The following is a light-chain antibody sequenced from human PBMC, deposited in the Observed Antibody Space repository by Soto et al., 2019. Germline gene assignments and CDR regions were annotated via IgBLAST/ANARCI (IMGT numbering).Light chain of an antibody. Sequence: DIQMTQSPSTLSASVGDRVTITCRASQSISSWLAWYQQKPGKAPRLLIYDASSLESGVPSRFSGYGSRTEFTLTISSLQPDDLATYYCQHYNTYSSTFGQGTRVDIK. J-gene: IGKJ1*01. CDR2: DAS. CDR3: QHYNTYSST. V-gene: IGKV1-5*01. CDR1: QSISSW.